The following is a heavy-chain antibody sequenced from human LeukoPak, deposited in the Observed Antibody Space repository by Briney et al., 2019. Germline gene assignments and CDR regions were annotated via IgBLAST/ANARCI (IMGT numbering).Heavy chain of an antibody. V-gene: IGHV4-59*08. D-gene: IGHD5-12*01. CDR3: VRRDSGWNYFDY. Sequence: SETLSLTCAVSGGSINNHYWVWIRQPPGKGLQWIGDIYYTGKNNYNPSLKSRVTISLDTSKDHLSLKLTSVLAADTAIYYCVRRDSGWNYFDYWGQGILVTVSS. J-gene: IGHJ4*02. CDR2: IYYTGKN. CDR1: GGSINNHY.